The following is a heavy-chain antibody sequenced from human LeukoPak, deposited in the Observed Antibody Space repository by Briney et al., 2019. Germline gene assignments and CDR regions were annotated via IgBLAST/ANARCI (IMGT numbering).Heavy chain of an antibody. CDR2: ISSSGRTI. Sequence: GGSLRLSCAASGFTFSSYEMNWVRQAPGKGLEWVSYISSSGRTIFYADSVKGRFTISRDNAKNSLYLQMDSLRAEDTAVYYCARDRSGCYDYWGQGTLVTVSS. CDR1: GFTFSSYE. D-gene: IGHD2/OR15-2a*01. V-gene: IGHV3-48*03. CDR3: ARDRSGCYDY. J-gene: IGHJ4*03.